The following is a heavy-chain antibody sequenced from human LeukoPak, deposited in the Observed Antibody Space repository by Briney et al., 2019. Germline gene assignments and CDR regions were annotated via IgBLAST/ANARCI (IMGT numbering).Heavy chain of an antibody. CDR1: GFSFSTYS. J-gene: IGHJ4*02. CDR2: ITGSSRTI. D-gene: IGHD6-19*01. V-gene: IGHV3-48*02. CDR3: ARDRGTGWAIDY. Sequence: GGSLRLSCAASGFSFSTYSMTWVRQAPGRGLEWVSYITGSSRTIYYADSVKGRFTISRDKAKNSLFLQMNSLRDEDTAVYYCARDRGTGWAIDYWGQGTLLTVSS.